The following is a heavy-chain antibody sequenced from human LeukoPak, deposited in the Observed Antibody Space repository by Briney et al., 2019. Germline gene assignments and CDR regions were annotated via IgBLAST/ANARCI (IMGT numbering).Heavy chain of an antibody. CDR1: GGSISSSYYY. D-gene: IGHD6-13*01. CDR2: IYYSGST. J-gene: IGHJ6*02. Sequence: SETLSLTCTVSGGSISSSYYYWGWIRQPPGKGLEWIGYIYYSGSTNYNPSLKSRVTISVDTSKNQFSLKLSSVTAADTAVYYCARDFSGSSSYDYYYYGMDVWGQGTTVTVSS. V-gene: IGHV4-61*01. CDR3: ARDFSGSSSYDYYYYGMDV.